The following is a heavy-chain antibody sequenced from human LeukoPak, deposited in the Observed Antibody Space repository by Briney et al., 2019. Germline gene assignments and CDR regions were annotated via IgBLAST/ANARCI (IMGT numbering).Heavy chain of an antibody. Sequence: GGSLRLACAASGFTFSSYSMNWVRQAPGKGLEWVAATSSSDAGTYHADSVRGRFTISRDNSKNTLYLQMNSLRAEDAAVYFCAKAPVTSCRGAYCYPFDSWGQGTLVTVSS. CDR1: GFTFSSYS. V-gene: IGHV3-23*01. J-gene: IGHJ4*02. D-gene: IGHD2-21*01. CDR2: TSSSDAGT. CDR3: AKAPVTSCRGAYCYPFDS.